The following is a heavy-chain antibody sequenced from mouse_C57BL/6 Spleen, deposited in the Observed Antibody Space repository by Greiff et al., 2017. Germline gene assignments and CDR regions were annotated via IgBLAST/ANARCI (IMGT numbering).Heavy chain of an antibody. CDR1: GYTFTSYW. V-gene: IGHV1-64*01. CDR2: IHPNSGST. J-gene: IGHJ4*01. D-gene: IGHD2-3*01. Sequence: QVQLQQPGAELVKPGASVKLSCKASGYTFTSYWMHWVKQRPGQGLEWIGMIHPNSGSTNYNEKFKSKATLTVDKSSCTAYMQLSSLTSEDSAVYYCARGGDGLMDYWGQGTSVTVSS. CDR3: ARGGDGLMDY.